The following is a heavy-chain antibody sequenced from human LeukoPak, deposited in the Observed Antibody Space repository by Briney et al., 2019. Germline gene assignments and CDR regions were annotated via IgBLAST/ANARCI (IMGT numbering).Heavy chain of an antibody. J-gene: IGHJ4*02. CDR1: GFTFSSFS. D-gene: IGHD6-13*01. V-gene: IGHV3-21*01. Sequence: AGGSLGLSCAATGFTFSSFSMNWVRQAPGKGLKWVSSISRGSHYIYYADSVKGRFTISRDNANNSLYLQMNSLRPEDTAVYYCARETNTAAANSDSWGQGTLVTVSS. CDR2: ISRGSHYI. CDR3: ARETNTAAANSDS.